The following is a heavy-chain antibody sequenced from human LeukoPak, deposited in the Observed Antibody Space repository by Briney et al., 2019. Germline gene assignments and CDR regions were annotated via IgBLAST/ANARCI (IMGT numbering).Heavy chain of an antibody. V-gene: IGHV1-18*01. D-gene: IGHD1-26*01. CDR2: ISAYNGNT. CDR1: GYTFTSYG. J-gene: IGHJ4*02. Sequence: GASVKVSCKASGYTFTSYGISWVRQAPGQGLEWMGWISAYNGNTNYAQKLHGRVTMTTDTSTSTAYMEVRSMRSDDTAVYYCARDVSYSGSYMVGGFDYWGQGTLVTVSS. CDR3: ARDVSYSGSYMVGGFDY.